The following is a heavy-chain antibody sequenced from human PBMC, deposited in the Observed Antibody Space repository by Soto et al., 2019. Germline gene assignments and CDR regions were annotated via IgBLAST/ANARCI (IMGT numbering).Heavy chain of an antibody. CDR2: IYSSGST. V-gene: IGHV4-59*08. J-gene: IGHJ4*02. CDR3: ARLACSTTRCFTYFDY. CDR1: GGSISGYY. Sequence: SETLSLTCTVSGGSISGYYWSWIRQPPWKGLEWIGYIYSSGSTNYNPSLQSRVTISVDTSKNQFSLKLSSVTAADTAVYYCARLACSTTRCFTYFDYWGQGALVTVSS. D-gene: IGHD2-2*02.